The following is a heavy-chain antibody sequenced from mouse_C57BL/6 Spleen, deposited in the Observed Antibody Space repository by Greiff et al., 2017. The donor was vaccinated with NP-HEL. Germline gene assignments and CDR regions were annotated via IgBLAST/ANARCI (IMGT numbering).Heavy chain of an antibody. D-gene: IGHD1-1*01. Sequence: EVQLQESGPGLVKPSQSLSLTCSVTGYSITSGYYWNWIRQFPGNKLEWMGYISYAGSNNYNPSLKNRISITRDTSKNQFFLKLNSVTTEDTATYYCARDLFGSSYWFAYWGQGTLVTVSA. J-gene: IGHJ3*01. CDR2: ISYAGSN. CDR3: ARDLFGSSYWFAY. V-gene: IGHV3-6*01. CDR1: GYSITSGYY.